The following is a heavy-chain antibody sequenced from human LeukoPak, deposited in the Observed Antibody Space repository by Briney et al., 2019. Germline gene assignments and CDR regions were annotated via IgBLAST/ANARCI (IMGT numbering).Heavy chain of an antibody. Sequence: GGSLRLSCAASGFTFNIYGMNWVRQAPGKGPEWVSYIGHRSIDIHYADSVKGRFTISRDNAMNSLYLQMNSLRAEDTAEYFCARASRNGYDYWGRGALVTVSS. V-gene: IGHV3-21*05. CDR2: IGHRSIDI. J-gene: IGHJ4*02. D-gene: IGHD5-24*01. CDR3: ARASRNGYDY. CDR1: GFTFNIYG.